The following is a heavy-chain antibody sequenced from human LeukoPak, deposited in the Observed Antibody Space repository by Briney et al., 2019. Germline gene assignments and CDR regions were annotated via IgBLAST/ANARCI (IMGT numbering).Heavy chain of an antibody. J-gene: IGHJ4*02. CDR1: GGSISSSSYY. D-gene: IGHD3-22*01. V-gene: IGHV4-39*01. CDR3: ARHSDESSGYYWIPSSHFDY. CDR2: IYYSGST. Sequence: PSETLSLTCTVSGGSISSSSYYWGWIRQPPGKGLEWIGSIYYSGSTYYNPSLKSRVTISVDTSKNQFSLKLSSVTAADTAVYYCARHSDESSGYYWIPSSHFDYWGQGTLVTVSS.